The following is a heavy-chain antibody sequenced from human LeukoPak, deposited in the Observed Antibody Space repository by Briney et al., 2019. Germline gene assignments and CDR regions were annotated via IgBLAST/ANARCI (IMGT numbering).Heavy chain of an antibody. Sequence: GRSLRLSCAASGFTFSSYAMHWVRQAPGKGLEWVAVVSYDGSNKYYADSVKGRFTISRDNSKNTLYLQMNSLRAEDTAVYYCARADLDPITMVSPYYYYGMDVWGLGTTVTVSS. J-gene: IGHJ6*02. CDR1: GFTFSSYA. V-gene: IGHV3-30-3*01. CDR3: ARADLDPITMVSPYYYYGMDV. CDR2: VSYDGSNK. D-gene: IGHD3-10*01.